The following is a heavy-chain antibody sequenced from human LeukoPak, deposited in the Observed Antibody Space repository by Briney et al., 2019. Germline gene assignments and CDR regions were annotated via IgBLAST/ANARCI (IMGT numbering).Heavy chain of an antibody. D-gene: IGHD6-13*01. CDR2: ISWNSGSI. V-gene: IGHV3-9*03. CDR1: GFTFDDYA. CDR3: AKDIGSSWYGNYFDY. Sequence: GGSLRLSCAASGFTFDDYAMHWLRQAPGKALEWVSAISWNSGSIGYADSVKGRFTISRDNAKNSLYLQMNSLRAEDMALYYCAKDIGSSWYGNYFDYWGQGTLVTVSS. J-gene: IGHJ4*02.